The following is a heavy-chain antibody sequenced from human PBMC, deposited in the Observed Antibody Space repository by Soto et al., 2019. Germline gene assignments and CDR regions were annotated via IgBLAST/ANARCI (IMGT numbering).Heavy chain of an antibody. Sequence: SETLSLTCTVSGGSISSYYWSWIRQPPGKGLEWIGYIYYSGSTNYNPSLKSRVTISVDTSKNQFSLKLSSVTAADAAMYYCARGNSSSWIHAFDIWGQGTMVTVSS. CDR3: ARGNSSSWIHAFDI. CDR2: IYYSGST. J-gene: IGHJ3*02. CDR1: GGSISSYY. V-gene: IGHV4-59*01. D-gene: IGHD6-13*01.